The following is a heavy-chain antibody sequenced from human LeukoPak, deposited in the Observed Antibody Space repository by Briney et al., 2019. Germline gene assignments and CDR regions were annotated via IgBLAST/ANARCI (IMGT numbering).Heavy chain of an antibody. CDR3: ARDPIRSPGLTRYYYYYYGMDV. CDR2: IKQDGSEK. D-gene: IGHD2-2*01. CDR1: GFTFSSYW. V-gene: IGHV3-7*01. Sequence: PGGSLRLSCAASGFTFSSYWMSWVRQAPGKGLEWVANIKQDGSEKYYVDSVKGRFTISRDNAKNSLYLQMNSLRAEDTAVYYCARDPIRSPGLTRYYYYYYGMDVWGQGTTVTVSS. J-gene: IGHJ6*02.